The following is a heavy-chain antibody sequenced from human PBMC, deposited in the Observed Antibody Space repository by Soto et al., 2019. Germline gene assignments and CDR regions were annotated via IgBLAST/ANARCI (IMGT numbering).Heavy chain of an antibody. CDR1: GFTFSGYA. CDR3: AKNRVRVTTTLPFDY. Sequence: EVQLLESGGDLVQPGRSLRLSCAASGFTFSGYAMSWVRQAPGKGLVGVSVIHGGGNSAYYAYSVKGRFTICRDNSKNALYLQMSTLRGEDTAVYYCAKNRVRVTTTLPFDYWGQGTLVTVSS. J-gene: IGHJ4*02. D-gene: IGHD4-17*01. CDR2: IHGGGNSA. V-gene: IGHV3-23*01.